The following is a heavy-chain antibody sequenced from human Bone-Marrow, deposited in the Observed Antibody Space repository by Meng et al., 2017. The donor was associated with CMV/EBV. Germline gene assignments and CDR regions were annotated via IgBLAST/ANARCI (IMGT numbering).Heavy chain of an antibody. D-gene: IGHD4-11*01. J-gene: IGHJ6*02. CDR1: GFTISTYS. V-gene: IGHV3-21*01. CDR2: ISSSSGYI. CDR3: AREQGHRITTDYYYGMDV. Sequence: GESLKISCAASGFTISTYSMNWVRQAPGKGLEWVSCISSSSGYIFYADSVKGRFTISRDNAKNSLYLQMNSLRAEDTAVYYCAREQGHRITTDYYYGMDVWGQGTTVTVYS.